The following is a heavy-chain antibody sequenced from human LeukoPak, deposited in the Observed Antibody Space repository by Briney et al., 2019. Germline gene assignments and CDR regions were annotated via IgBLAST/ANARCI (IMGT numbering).Heavy chain of an antibody. V-gene: IGHV3-30-3*01. Sequence: GGSLRLSCATSGFTFSSYAMSWVRQAPGKGLEWVAVISFDGSDKYYADSVKGRLTVSRDNFRNTLYLQMSSLRAEDTAVYYCARGVQLWTFDYWGQGTLVTVSS. D-gene: IGHD5-18*01. CDR2: ISFDGSDK. J-gene: IGHJ4*02. CDR3: ARGVQLWTFDY. CDR1: GFTFSSYA.